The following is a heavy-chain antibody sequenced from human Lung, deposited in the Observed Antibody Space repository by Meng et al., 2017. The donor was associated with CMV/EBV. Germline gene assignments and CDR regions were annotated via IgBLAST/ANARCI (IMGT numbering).Heavy chain of an antibody. Sequence: ASVKVSCKASGYTFTGYYMHWVRQAPGQGLEWMGWINPNSGGTNYAQKFQGRVTMTRDTSISTAYMELSRLRTDDTVVYYCATTDDITLGEWLLSYNYYYGMDFWGQGTTVTVSS. CDR1: GYTFTGYY. CDR2: INPNSGGT. V-gene: IGHV1-2*02. J-gene: IGHJ6*02. CDR3: ATTDDITLGEWLLSYNYYYGMDF. D-gene: IGHD3-3*01.